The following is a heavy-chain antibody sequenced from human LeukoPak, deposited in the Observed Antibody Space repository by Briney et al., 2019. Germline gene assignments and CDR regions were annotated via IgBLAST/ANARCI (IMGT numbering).Heavy chain of an antibody. Sequence: PGGSLRLSCATSGFTFSSYAMSWVRQAPGKGLEWVSAISGSGGSTYYADSVKGRFTISRDNSKNTLYLQMNSLRAEDTAVYYCAKDPRITIFGVVPMPLYFDYWGQGTLVTVSS. D-gene: IGHD3-3*01. J-gene: IGHJ4*02. CDR3: AKDPRITIFGVVPMPLYFDY. V-gene: IGHV3-23*01. CDR1: GFTFSSYA. CDR2: ISGSGGST.